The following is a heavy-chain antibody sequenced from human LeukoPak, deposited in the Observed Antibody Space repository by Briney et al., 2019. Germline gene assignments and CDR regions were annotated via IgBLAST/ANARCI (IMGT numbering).Heavy chain of an antibody. CDR2: IIPISGTA. J-gene: IGHJ4*02. CDR3: ARGPQSGYDFWSGYFDY. CDR1: RGTFSNYA. Sequence: GASVKVSCKAYRGTFSNYAISWVRQAPGQGLEWIGGIIPISGTANYAQKFQGRVTISADESTTTAYMEMSSLRFEDTAVYYCARGPQSGYDFWSGYFDYWGQGNLVTVSS. D-gene: IGHD3-3*01. V-gene: IGHV1-69*13.